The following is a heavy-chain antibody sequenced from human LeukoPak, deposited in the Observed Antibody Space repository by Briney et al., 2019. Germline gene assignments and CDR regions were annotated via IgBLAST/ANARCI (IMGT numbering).Heavy chain of an antibody. V-gene: IGHV4-34*01. Sequence: PSETLSLTCAVYGESFSGYYWSWIRQPPGKGLEWIGEINHSGSTNYNPSLKSRVTISVDTSKNQFSLKLSSVTAADTAVYYCARRMVRKPLDYWGQGTLVTVSS. J-gene: IGHJ4*02. CDR1: GESFSGYY. D-gene: IGHD3-10*01. CDR3: ARRMVRKPLDY. CDR2: INHSGST.